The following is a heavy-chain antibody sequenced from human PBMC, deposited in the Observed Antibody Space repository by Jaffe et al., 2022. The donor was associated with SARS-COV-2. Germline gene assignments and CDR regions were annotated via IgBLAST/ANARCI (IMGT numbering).Heavy chain of an antibody. V-gene: IGHV3-73*01. CDR1: GFTFSGSA. D-gene: IGHD4-17*01. CDR2: IRSKANSYAT. J-gene: IGHJ4*02. Sequence: EVQLVESGGGLVQPGGSLKLSCAASGFTFSGSAMHWVRQASGKGLEWVGRIRSKANSYATAYAASVKGRFTISRDDSKNTAYLQMNSLKTEDTAVYYCTSSMTTVTTPGYWGQGTLVTVSS. CDR3: TSSMTTVTTPGY.